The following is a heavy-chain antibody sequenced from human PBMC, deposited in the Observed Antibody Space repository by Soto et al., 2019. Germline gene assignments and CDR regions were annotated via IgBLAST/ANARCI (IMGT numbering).Heavy chain of an antibody. D-gene: IGHD3-10*01. J-gene: IGHJ4*02. CDR3: AREYYSGSGSYYAY. CDR2: ISHDGSDK. CDR1: GFTFSTYA. V-gene: IGHV3-30-3*01. Sequence: HPGGSLRLSCAASGFTFSTYAIHWVRQAPGKGLEWVAVISHDGSDKYYADSVKGRFTISRDNSKNTVNLQVNSLRAEDTAVYYCAREYYSGSGSYYAYWGQGTLVTVSS.